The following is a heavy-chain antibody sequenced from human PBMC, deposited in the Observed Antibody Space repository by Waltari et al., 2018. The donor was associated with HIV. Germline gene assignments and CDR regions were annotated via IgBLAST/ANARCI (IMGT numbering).Heavy chain of an antibody. Sequence: QVQLVQSGAEVKKPGASVKVSCKASGYTFTGYYMPWVRQAPGQGLEWMGWINPNSGGTNYAQKFQGRVTMTRDTSISTAYMELSRLRSDDTAVYYCARDLGGRGYYYGMDVWGQGTTVTVSS. J-gene: IGHJ6*02. CDR1: GYTFTGYY. CDR2: INPNSGGT. CDR3: ARDLGGRGYYYGMDV. V-gene: IGHV1-2*02. D-gene: IGHD2-15*01.